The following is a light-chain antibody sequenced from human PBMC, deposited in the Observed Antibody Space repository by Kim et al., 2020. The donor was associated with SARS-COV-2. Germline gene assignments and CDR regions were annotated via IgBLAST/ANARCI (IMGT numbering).Light chain of an antibody. CDR2: GAS. Sequence: IQMTQSPSSLSASVGDRVTITCRASQDIRNDLGWYQQNPGRAPKRLIYGASSLQSGVPPRFSGSGSGTEFTLTISSVQPEDFATYFCLQHSTYPNTFGQGTRLEIK. CDR1: QDIRND. CDR3: LQHSTYPNT. J-gene: IGKJ5*01. V-gene: IGKV1-17*01.